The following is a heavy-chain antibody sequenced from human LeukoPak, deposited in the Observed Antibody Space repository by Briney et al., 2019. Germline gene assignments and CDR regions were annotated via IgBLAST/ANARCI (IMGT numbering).Heavy chain of an antibody. V-gene: IGHV3-21*01. CDR1: GFTFSSYS. CDR3: ARDPDYCEDRNWFDP. Sequence: AGGSLRLSCAASGFTFSSYSMNWVRQAPGKGLEWVSSISSSSSYIYYADSVKGRFTISRDNAKNSLYLQMNSLRAEDTAVYYCARDPDYCEDRNWFDPWGQGTLVTASS. CDR2: ISSSSSYI. D-gene: IGHD4-17*01. J-gene: IGHJ5*02.